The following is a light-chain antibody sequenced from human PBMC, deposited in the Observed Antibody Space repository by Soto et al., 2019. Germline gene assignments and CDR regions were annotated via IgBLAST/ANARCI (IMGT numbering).Light chain of an antibody. V-gene: IGLV1-44*01. CDR1: SSNIGSNT. CDR3: ATWDDSLNGVV. J-gene: IGLJ3*02. CDR2: SNS. Sequence: SVLTQPPSTSETPGQRVTISCSGSSSNIGSNTVNWYQLFPGTTPKLLIYSNSQRPSGVPDRFSASKAGTSASLAISGLQSEDEGDYYCATWDDSLNGVVFGGGTKLTVL.